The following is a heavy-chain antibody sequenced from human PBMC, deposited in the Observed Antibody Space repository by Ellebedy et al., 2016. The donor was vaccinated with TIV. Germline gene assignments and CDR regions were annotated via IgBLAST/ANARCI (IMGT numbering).Heavy chain of an antibody. J-gene: IGHJ4*02. CDR1: GYTFRNHY. D-gene: IGHD3-9*01. CDR2: INPSGGPP. Sequence: AASVKVSCKASGYTFRNHYLHWVRQAPGQGLEWMGVINPSGGPPRYAQKFQGRVTLTTDTSTSAVYMELSTLNSEDTAVYYCGRPTPRYFDVVTGYGLVDFWGLGTLVAVSS. V-gene: IGHV1-46*01. CDR3: GRPTPRYFDVVTGYGLVDF.